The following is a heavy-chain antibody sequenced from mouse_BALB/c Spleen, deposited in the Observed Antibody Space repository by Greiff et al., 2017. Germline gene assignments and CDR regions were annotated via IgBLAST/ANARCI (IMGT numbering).Heavy chain of an antibody. V-gene: IGHV3-2*02. J-gene: IGHJ4*01. CDR2: ISYSGST. Sequence: EVQLQESGPGLVKPSQSLSLTCTVTGYSITSDYAWNWIRQFPGNKLEWMGYISYSGSTSYNPTLKSRISITRDTSKNQFFLQLNSVTTEDTATYYCARYPLTGMDYWGQGTSVTVSS. CDR3: ARYPLTGMDY. CDR1: GYSITSDYA.